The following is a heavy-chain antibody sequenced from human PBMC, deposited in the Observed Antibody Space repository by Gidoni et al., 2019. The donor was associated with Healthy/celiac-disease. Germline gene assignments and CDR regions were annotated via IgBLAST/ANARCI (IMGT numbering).Heavy chain of an antibody. J-gene: IGHJ2*01. D-gene: IGHD6-19*01. V-gene: IGHV3-43*02. CDR2: IRGDGCSR. Sequence: EVQLVESGGGVVQPGGSLRLSCGASGFTFDDYAMHWVRQAPGKGLEWVSLIRGDGCSRYYADSGKGRFTISRDNSKNSLYLQMNSLRTEDTAVYYCAKDIGYSSGWDWYFDLWGRGTLVTVSS. CDR3: AKDIGYSSGWDWYFDL. CDR1: GFTFDDYA.